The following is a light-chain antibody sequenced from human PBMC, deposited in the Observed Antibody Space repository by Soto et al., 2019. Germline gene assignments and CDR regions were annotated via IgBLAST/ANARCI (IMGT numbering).Light chain of an antibody. CDR1: QTIGNIF. V-gene: IGKV3-20*01. CDR2: GAS. J-gene: IGKJ2*01. Sequence: EIVLTQSPGTLSLSPGETATLSCRASQTIGNIFLFWYQQKPGQAPRLLIYGASSRATGIPDRFSGSGSGTDFTLTINRLEPEDFAVYYCHQYSSPPYPFGQGTNLEI. CDR3: HQYSSPPYP.